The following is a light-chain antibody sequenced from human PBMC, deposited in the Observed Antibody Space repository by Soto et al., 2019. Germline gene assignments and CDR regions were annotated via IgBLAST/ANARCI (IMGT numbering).Light chain of an antibody. CDR2: KAS. J-gene: IGKJ1*01. V-gene: IGKV1-5*03. CDR3: HQYNSYSPT. Sequence: DIQMTQSPSTLSASVGDRVTITCRASQSISTWLAWYQQEPGKAPKLLIHKASSLQSGVPSRFSGSGSGTDYTLTISSLDPDDFATYYCHQYNSYSPTFGQGTRVEIK. CDR1: QSISTW.